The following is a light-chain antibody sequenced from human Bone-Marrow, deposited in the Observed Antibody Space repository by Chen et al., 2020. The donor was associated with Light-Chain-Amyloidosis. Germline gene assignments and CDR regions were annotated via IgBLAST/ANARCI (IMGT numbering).Light chain of an antibody. V-gene: IGLV1-44*01. CDR2: FNS. Sequence: QSMLTHPPPASGTPGQRVTSSCSGSRSSIGTNTVNWYQQFPGTAPKLLIYFNSQRPSGVPDRFSGSKSGTSASLAISGLQSDDEADYFCAAWDDGLNGVLFGGGTKLTVL. CDR1: RSSIGTNT. CDR3: AAWDDGLNGVL. J-gene: IGLJ2*01.